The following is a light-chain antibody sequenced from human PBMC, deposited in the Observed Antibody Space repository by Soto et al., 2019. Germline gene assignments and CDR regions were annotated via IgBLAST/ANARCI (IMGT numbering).Light chain of an antibody. Sequence: EIVLTQSPDTLSLSPGERATLSCRASQSVSSYFAWYQHKPGQAPRLLIYDASNRATGIPARFSGSGSGTDFTLNISSLEPEDFAVYYCQQRSNWPPYTFGQGTKLEIK. V-gene: IGKV3-11*01. CDR1: QSVSSY. CDR3: QQRSNWPPYT. J-gene: IGKJ2*01. CDR2: DAS.